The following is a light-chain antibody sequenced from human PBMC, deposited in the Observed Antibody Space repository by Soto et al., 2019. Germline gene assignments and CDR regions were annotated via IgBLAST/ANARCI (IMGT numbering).Light chain of an antibody. CDR2: DAS. V-gene: IGKV3-11*01. CDR3: QQRSYWLT. J-gene: IGKJ4*01. Sequence: EIVLTQSPATLSLSPGERATLSCRASQSVSSYLAWYQQKPGQAPRLLIYDASNRATGIPARFSGSGSGTDFTLTISSLEPEYFAVYYCQQRSYWLTFGRGTKVEIK. CDR1: QSVSSY.